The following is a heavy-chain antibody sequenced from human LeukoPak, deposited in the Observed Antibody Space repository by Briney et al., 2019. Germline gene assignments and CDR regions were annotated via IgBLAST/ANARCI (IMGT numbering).Heavy chain of an antibody. D-gene: IGHD3-10*01. CDR1: GYSFTSYW. Sequence: GESLKISCKGSGYSFTSYWIGWVRQMPGKGLEWMGIIYPGDSDTRYSPSFQGQVTISADKSISTDYLQWSSLKASDTAMYYCARLKGDSGSYYNVPNWFDPWGQGTLVTVSS. CDR3: ARLKGDSGSYYNVPNWFDP. V-gene: IGHV5-51*01. J-gene: IGHJ5*02. CDR2: IYPGDSDT.